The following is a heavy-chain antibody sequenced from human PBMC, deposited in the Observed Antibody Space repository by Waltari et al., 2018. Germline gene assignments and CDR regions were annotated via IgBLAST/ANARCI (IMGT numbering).Heavy chain of an antibody. D-gene: IGHD6-13*01. Sequence: EVQLLESGGGLVQPGGSLRFSCAASGFTFSSYPMSWVRQAPGRGVEWVSSISVSGGGTYYADSVKGRFTISRDNSKNTLYLQLNSLRAEDTAVYYCAKYSSAAAEDFQHWGQGTLVTVSS. CDR3: AKYSSAAAEDFQH. CDR1: GFTFSSYP. V-gene: IGHV3-23*01. CDR2: ISVSGGGT. J-gene: IGHJ1*01.